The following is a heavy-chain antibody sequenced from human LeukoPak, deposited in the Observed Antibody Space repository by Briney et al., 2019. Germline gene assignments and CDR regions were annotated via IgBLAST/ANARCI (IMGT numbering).Heavy chain of an antibody. J-gene: IGHJ4*02. Sequence: SETLSLTCTVSGGSITNYYWSWIRQPPGKGPEWIGYIYYSGSTNYNPSLKSRVTISVDTSTNQFSLKLSSVTAADTAVYFCARGGRLLGKFDYWGQGTLVTVSS. CDR2: IYYSGST. D-gene: IGHD3-22*01. CDR1: GGSITNYY. CDR3: ARGGRLLGKFDY. V-gene: IGHV4-59*01.